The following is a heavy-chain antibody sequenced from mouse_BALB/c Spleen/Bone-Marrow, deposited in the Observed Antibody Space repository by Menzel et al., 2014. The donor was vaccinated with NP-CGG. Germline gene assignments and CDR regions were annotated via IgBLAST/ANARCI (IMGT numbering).Heavy chain of an antibody. CDR3: ALYLFAY. D-gene: IGHD1-3*01. J-gene: IGHJ3*01. CDR2: INPYNDGT. V-gene: IGHV1-14*01. CDR1: GYTFTSYV. Sequence: EVKLQESGPALVKPGASVKMSCKASGYTFTSYVMHWVKQKPGQGLEWIGYINPYNDGTKYNEKFKGKATLISDKSSSTAYMGLSSLTSEDSAVYYCALYLFAYWGQGTLVTVS.